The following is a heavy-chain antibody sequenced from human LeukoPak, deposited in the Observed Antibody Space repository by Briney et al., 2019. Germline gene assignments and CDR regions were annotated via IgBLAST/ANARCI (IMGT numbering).Heavy chain of an antibody. CDR1: GYTFTAHY. J-gene: IGHJ3*02. V-gene: IGHV1-2*02. CDR2: INPNSGGT. D-gene: IGHD3-22*01. Sequence: ASVTVSFTASGYTFTAHYMHWVRQAPGQGLEWMGWINPNSGGTRYAQNFQGRVTMTRDTSIRTVYMELSRLRSDDTAVYYCARDYYDNSGFGAFDIWGQGTMVTVSS. CDR3: ARDYYDNSGFGAFDI.